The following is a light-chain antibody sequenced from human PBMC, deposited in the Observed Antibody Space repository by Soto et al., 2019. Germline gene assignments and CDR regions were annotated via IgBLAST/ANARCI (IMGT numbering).Light chain of an antibody. CDR3: QQYNDWPPT. V-gene: IGKV3-15*01. CDR2: GAS. Sequence: EIVMTQSPVTLSVSPGERATLSCRASHTASSSSLAWYQQKPGQAPRLLIYGASNRATGIPARFSGSGSGTEFTLSIGSLQSEDFAVYYCQQYNDWPPTFGQGTRGAIK. J-gene: IGKJ1*01. CDR1: HTASSS.